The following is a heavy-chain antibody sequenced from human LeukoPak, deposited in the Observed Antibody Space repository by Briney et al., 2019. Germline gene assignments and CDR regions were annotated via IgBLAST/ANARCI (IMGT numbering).Heavy chain of an antibody. J-gene: IGHJ4*02. Sequence: PGGSLRLSCAASGFTVSSNYMSWVRQAQGKGLEWVSVIYSGGSTYYADSVKGRFTISRDNSKNTLYLQMNSLRAEDTAVYYCARDRSAVAGTGGYYFDYWGQGTLVTVSS. D-gene: IGHD6-19*01. CDR2: IYSGGST. CDR1: GFTVSSNY. V-gene: IGHV3-53*01. CDR3: ARDRSAVAGTGGYYFDY.